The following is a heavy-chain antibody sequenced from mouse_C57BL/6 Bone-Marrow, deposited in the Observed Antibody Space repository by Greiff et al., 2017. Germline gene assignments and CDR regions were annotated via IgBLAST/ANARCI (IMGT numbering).Heavy chain of an antibody. CDR3: TRSYYYGSSYYYAMDY. D-gene: IGHD1-1*01. CDR2: LYPGNSDT. CDR1: GYTFTSYW. J-gene: IGHJ4*01. V-gene: IGHV1-5*01. Sequence: VQLQQSGTVLARPGASVKMSCKTSGYTFTSYWMHWVKQRPGHGLEWIGALYPGNSDTSYNQKFKGKAKLTAVTSASTAYMELSSLTTEDSAVYYCTRSYYYGSSYYYAMDYWGQGTTVTVS.